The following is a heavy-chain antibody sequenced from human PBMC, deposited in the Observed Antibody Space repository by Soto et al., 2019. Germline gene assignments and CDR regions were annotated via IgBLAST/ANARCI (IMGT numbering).Heavy chain of an antibody. CDR2: IHHSGRT. J-gene: IGHJ3*02. CDR3: ARGECSSNYCFTRWALDI. CDR1: GGSFSGYY. D-gene: IGHD2-2*01. Sequence: QVQLQQWGAGLLKPSETLSLTCAVYGGSFSGYYWTWIRQTPGKGLEWIGEIHHSGRTNYNPSLKSRVSISADTSKTQFSLNLISVTAADTAVYYCARGECSSNYCFTRWALDIWGQGTVVTVSS. V-gene: IGHV4-34*01.